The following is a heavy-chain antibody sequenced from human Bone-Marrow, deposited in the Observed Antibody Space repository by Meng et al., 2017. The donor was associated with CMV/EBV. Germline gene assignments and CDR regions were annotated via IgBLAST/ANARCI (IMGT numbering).Heavy chain of an antibody. J-gene: IGHJ4*02. V-gene: IGHV3-74*01. CDR3: ARHECSKSSCYDY. CDR2: INSDGSST. Sequence: GESLKISCAASGFTFSSYWMHWVRQAPGKGLVWVSRINSDGSSTSYADSVKGRFTVSRDNAKNSLYLQMNRLRGEDTAVYYCARHECSKSSCYDYWGQGSLVTVSS. CDR1: GFTFSSYW. D-gene: IGHD2-2*01.